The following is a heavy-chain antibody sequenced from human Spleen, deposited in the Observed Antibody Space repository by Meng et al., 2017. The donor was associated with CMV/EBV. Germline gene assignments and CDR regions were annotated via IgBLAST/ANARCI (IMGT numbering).Heavy chain of an antibody. D-gene: IGHD3-3*01. CDR1: RFTFSTYA. CDR3: AKESLEWTLPNPLDF. CDR2: ISFDGSKE. Sequence: GESLKISCAASRFTFSTYAMSWVRQAPGKGLEWVAGISFDGSKEYYLDSVKGRFTISRDNFNDTLYLQLNRLRPEDTAVYYCAKESLEWTLPNPLDFWGQGVLVTVSS. J-gene: IGHJ4*02. V-gene: IGHV3-30*04.